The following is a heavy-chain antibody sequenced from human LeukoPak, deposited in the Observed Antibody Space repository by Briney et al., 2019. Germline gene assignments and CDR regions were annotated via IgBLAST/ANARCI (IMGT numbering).Heavy chain of an antibody. CDR1: GYAGSIYD. CDR2: MNPNSCNT. CDR3: ARGLDYYGSESYYFYYGMDV. D-gene: IGHD3-10*01. V-gene: IGHV1-8*01. Sequence: ASVTVSFKASGYAGSIYDINWGRLAPGQGQERMGLMNPNSCNTGYTQNFQATVTITTNTSITTAYMELSSLRSEDTAVYYCARGLDYYGSESYYFYYGMDVWGQGTTVTVSS. J-gene: IGHJ6*02.